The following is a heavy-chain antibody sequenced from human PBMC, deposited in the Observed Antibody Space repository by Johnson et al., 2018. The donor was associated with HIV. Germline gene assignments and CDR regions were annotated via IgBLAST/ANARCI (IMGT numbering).Heavy chain of an antibody. CDR2: LKSKTDGGTT. J-gene: IGHJ3*02. CDR3: TTAFTVTGAFDI. Sequence: VQLVESGGGLVKPGGSLRLSCAASGFTFSNAWMSWVRQAPGKGLEWVGRLKSKTDGGTTDYAAPVKGRFAITRDDSKNTLYLQMNSLKTEDTAVYYCTTAFTVTGAFDIWGQGTMVTVSS. CDR1: GFTFSNAW. V-gene: IGHV3-15*01. D-gene: IGHD4-17*01.